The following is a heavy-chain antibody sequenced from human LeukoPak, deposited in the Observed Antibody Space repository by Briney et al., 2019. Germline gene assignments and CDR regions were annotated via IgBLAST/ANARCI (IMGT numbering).Heavy chain of an antibody. CDR3: ARGRLFWSGYYDY. V-gene: IGHV4-34*01. D-gene: IGHD3-3*01. CDR2: INHSGST. J-gene: IGHJ4*02. Sequence: PSETLSLTCAVYGGSFSGYYWSWIRQPPGKGLEWIGEINHSGSTNYNPSLKSRVTISVDPSKNQFSLKLSSVTAADTAVYYCARGRLFWSGYYDYWGQGTLVTVSS. CDR1: GGSFSGYY.